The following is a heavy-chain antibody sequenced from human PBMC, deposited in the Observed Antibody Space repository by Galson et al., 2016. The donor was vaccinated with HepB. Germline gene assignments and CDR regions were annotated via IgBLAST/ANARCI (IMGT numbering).Heavy chain of an antibody. D-gene: IGHD5-24*01. CDR1: GFTFSTYA. J-gene: IGHJ6*02. CDR3: ARPRRWPQYYYGLDV. V-gene: IGHV3-30-3*01. CDR2: ISYDGSHK. Sequence: SLRLSCAASGFTFSTYAMHWVRQAPGKGLEWVAAISYDGSHKHYRDSVKGRFTISRDNSKNTLYLQMNSLRRGDTAVYYCARPRRWPQYYYGLDVWGQGTTVTVS.